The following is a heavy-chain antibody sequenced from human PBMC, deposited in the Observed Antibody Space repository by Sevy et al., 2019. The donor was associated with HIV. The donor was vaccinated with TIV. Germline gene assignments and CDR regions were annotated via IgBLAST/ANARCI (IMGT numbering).Heavy chain of an antibody. CDR2: IHNDGTT. J-gene: IGHJ3*01. CDR3: ARGDAAYYGRWDIFDF. V-gene: IGHV3-53*01. CDR1: GFRVSNNY. D-gene: IGHD3-10*01. Sequence: GGSLTLSCVVSGFRVSNNYLSWVRHAPGKGLEWVSVIHNDGTTIYADSAKGRFTVSRDNSQNKVFLQMSGLRVDDTAVYYCARGDAAYYGRWDIFDFWGRGTMVTVSS.